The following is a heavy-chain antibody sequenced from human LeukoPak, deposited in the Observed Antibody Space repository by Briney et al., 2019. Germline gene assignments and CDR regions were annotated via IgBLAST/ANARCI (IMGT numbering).Heavy chain of an antibody. CDR2: IYHSGST. CDR3: ARGNSSSWGLYWYFDL. D-gene: IGHD6-13*01. Sequence: SETLSLTCTVSGGSIGSGSYYWSWIRQPPGKGLEWIGSIYHSGSTYYNPSLKSRVTISLDTSKNQFSLKLSSVTAADTAVYYCARGNSSSWGLYWYFDLWGRGTLVTVSS. V-gene: IGHV4-39*07. J-gene: IGHJ2*01. CDR1: GGSIGSGSYY.